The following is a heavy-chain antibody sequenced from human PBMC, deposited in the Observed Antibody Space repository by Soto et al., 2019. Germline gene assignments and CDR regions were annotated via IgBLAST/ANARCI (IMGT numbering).Heavy chain of an antibody. V-gene: IGHV3-30*18. CDR3: AKVWSYSSSTGDFDY. Sequence: HPGGSLRLSCAASGFTFSSYGMHWVRQAPGKGLEWVAVISYDGSNKYYADSVKGRFTISRDNSKNTLYLQMNSLRAEDTAVYYCAKVWSYSSSTGDFDYWGQGTLVTVSS. J-gene: IGHJ4*02. CDR1: GFTFSSYG. D-gene: IGHD6-13*01. CDR2: ISYDGSNK.